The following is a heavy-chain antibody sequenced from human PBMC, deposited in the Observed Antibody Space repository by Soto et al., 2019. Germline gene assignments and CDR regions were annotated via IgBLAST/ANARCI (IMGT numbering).Heavy chain of an antibody. CDR1: GGSISSSSYY. CDR2: IHYSGST. V-gene: IGHV4-39*01. J-gene: IGHJ4*02. D-gene: IGHD6-19*01. CDR3: ARHQQWLVLPGFDY. Sequence: QLQLQEAGPGLVKPSETLSLTCTVSGGSISSSSYYWGWIRQPPGKGLEWIGSIHYSGSTYYNPAIKSRITIAVDTSQTPFSLTLSSVTAADTAVYYCARHQQWLVLPGFDYWGQGNLVTVSS.